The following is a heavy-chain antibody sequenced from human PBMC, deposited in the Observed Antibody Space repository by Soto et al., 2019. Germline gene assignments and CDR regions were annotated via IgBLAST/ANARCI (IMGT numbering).Heavy chain of an antibody. Sequence: QVQLQESGPGLVKPSETLSLTCTVSGASISSYYWSWIRQPPGKGLEWIGYVYYSGSTNYNPSLKSRVTLSVDTSKIQFSLKLSSVTAADTAMYYCARDTTPSLWGQGTLVTVSS. CDR2: VYYSGST. CDR3: ARDTTPSL. J-gene: IGHJ4*02. V-gene: IGHV4-59*01. CDR1: GASISSYY. D-gene: IGHD1-1*01.